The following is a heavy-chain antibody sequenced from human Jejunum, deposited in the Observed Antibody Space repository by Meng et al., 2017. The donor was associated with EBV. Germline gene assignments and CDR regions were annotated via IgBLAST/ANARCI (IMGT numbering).Heavy chain of an antibody. CDR1: GGSIDGSTYY. V-gene: IGHV4-39*01. J-gene: IGHJ4*02. D-gene: IGHD3-16*01. CDR2: IYYSGTG. Sequence: QLQLQESAPGLVKPSEALSPTCPVSGGSIDGSTYYWGWCRQPPGEGAEWIGGIYYSGTGYYHPSLDSRLTASVDTANNQFSLKLRSLTAADTAVYYCVRSVAGSDMSRCWGYWGQGILVTVSS. CDR3: VRSVAGSDMSRCWGY.